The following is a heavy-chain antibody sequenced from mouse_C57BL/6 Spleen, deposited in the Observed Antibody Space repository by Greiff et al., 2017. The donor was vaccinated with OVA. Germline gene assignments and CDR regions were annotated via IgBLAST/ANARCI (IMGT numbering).Heavy chain of an antibody. CDR2: IWTGGGT. D-gene: IGHD1-1*01. J-gene: IGHJ4*01. V-gene: IGHV2-9-1*01. Sequence: VKLVESGPGLVAPSQSLSITCTVSGFSLTSYAISWVRQPPGKGLEWLGVIWTGGGTNYNSALKSRLSISKDNSKSQVFLKMNSLQTDDTARYYCARNLYGSSWDYAMDYWGQGTSVTVSS. CDR1: GFSLTSYA. CDR3: ARNLYGSSWDYAMDY.